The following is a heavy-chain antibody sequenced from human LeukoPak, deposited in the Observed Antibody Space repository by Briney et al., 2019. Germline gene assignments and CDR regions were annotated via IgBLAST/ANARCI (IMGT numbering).Heavy chain of an antibody. CDR1: GYTFTSYG. D-gene: IGHD3-10*01. V-gene: IGHV1-18*01. Sequence: GASVKVSCKASGYTFTSYGISWVRQAPGQGLEWMGWISAYNGNTNYAQKLQGRVTMTTDTSTSTAYMELRSLRSDDTAVYYCARKRLGGSGTFAFDIWGQGTMVTVSS. J-gene: IGHJ3*02. CDR3: ARKRLGGSGTFAFDI. CDR2: ISAYNGNT.